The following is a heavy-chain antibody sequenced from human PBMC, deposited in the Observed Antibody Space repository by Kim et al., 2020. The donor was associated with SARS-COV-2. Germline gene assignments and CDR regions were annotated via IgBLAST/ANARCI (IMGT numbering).Heavy chain of an antibody. D-gene: IGHD3-10*01. Sequence: ASVKVSCKASGYTFTSYAMHWVRQAPGQRLEWMGWINAGNGNTKYSQKFQGRVTITRDTSASTAYMELSSLRSEDTAVYYCARGYYGSGSHSGFVGYWGQGTLVTVSS. V-gene: IGHV1-3*01. CDR3: ARGYYGSGSHSGFVGY. J-gene: IGHJ4*02. CDR1: GYTFTSYA. CDR2: INAGNGNT.